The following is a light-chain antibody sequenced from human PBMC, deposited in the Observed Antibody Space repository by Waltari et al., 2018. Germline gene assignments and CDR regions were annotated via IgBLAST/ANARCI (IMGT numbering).Light chain of an antibody. CDR1: HGISAW. CDR3: QQYDSYTWT. Sequence: IQMTQSPSTLSASIGDRAPITCRASHGISAWLAWYQHKPGTAPKLLISKASYLESGVPSRFSGSGSGTEFTLTISSLQPDDFATYYCQQYDSYTWTFGQGTKVEIK. V-gene: IGKV1-5*03. J-gene: IGKJ1*01. CDR2: KAS.